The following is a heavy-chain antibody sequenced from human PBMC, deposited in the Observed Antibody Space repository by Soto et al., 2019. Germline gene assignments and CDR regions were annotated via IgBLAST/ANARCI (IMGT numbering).Heavy chain of an antibody. CDR3: ARVAVEMATIHVFDY. Sequence: GGSLRLPCAAFGFTFSSYSMNWVRQAPGKGLEWVSSISSGSSYIYYADSVKGRFTISRDNAKNSLYLQMNSLRAEDTAVYYCARVAVEMATIHVFDYWGQGTLVTVSS. CDR2: ISSGSSYI. V-gene: IGHV3-21*06. CDR1: GFTFSSYS. J-gene: IGHJ4*02. D-gene: IGHD5-12*01.